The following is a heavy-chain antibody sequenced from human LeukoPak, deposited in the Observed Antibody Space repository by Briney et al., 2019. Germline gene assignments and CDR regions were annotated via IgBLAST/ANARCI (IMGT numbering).Heavy chain of an antibody. V-gene: IGHV3-21*01. Sequence: PGGSLRLSCADSGFTFSNYNMNWVRQAPGKAMEWVSSITSSGTYTFYADSVKGRFTISRDNAKNSLYLQMDSLGPEGTAVYYXXXXXXXGNYGTYYYYYMDVWGKGTTVTISS. CDR1: GFTFSNYN. CDR3: XXXXXXGNYGTYYYYYMDV. D-gene: IGHD1-26*01. CDR2: ITSSGTYT. J-gene: IGHJ6*03.